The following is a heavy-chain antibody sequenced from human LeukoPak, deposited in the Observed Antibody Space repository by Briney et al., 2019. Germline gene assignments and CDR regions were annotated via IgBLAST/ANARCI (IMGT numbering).Heavy chain of an antibody. J-gene: IGHJ5*02. CDR2: IKQDGSEK. CDR1: GFTFSSYW. Sequence: GGSLRLSCAASGFTFSSYWMSWVRQAPGKGLEWVANIKQDGSEKYYVDSVKGRFTISRDNAKNSLYLQMNSLRAEDTAVYYCARELWGTIFGVTANWFDPWGQGTLVTVSS. CDR3: ARELWGTIFGVTANWFDP. V-gene: IGHV3-7*01. D-gene: IGHD3-3*01.